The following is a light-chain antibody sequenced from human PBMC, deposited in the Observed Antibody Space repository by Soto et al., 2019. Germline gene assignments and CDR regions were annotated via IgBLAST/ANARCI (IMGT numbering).Light chain of an antibody. CDR2: GAS. CDR1: QSVSSN. V-gene: IGKV3-20*01. J-gene: IGKJ1*01. CDR3: QQYGSSRT. Sequence: EIVMTQSPATLSVSPGERATLSCRASQSVSSNLAWYQQKPGQAPRLLIYGASSRATGIPDRFSGNGSGTDFTLTISRLEPEDFAVYYCQQYGSSRTFGQGTKVDIK.